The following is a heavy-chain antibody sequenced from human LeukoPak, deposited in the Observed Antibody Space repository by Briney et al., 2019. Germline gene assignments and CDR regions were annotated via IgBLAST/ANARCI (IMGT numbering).Heavy chain of an antibody. Sequence: PGGSLRLSCAASGFTFSSYWMHWVRQAPGKGLVWVSRINSDGSSTSYADSVKGRFTISRDNAKNSLYLQMNSLRAEDTAVYYCARADYYYDSSGYYYGGPNWDYWGQGTLVTVSS. CDR1: GFTFSSYW. D-gene: IGHD3-22*01. CDR2: INSDGSST. V-gene: IGHV3-74*01. J-gene: IGHJ4*02. CDR3: ARADYYYDSSGYYYGGPNWDY.